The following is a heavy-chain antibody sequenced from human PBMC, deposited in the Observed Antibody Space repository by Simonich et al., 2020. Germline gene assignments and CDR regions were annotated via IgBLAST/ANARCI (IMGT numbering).Heavy chain of an antibody. V-gene: IGHV1-2*02. Sequence: QVQLVQSGAEVKKPGASVKVSCKASGYTFTGYYMHWVRQAPGQGLGCMGWINPNRGGTNYAQKFQGRGTMTRDTSISTAYMELSRLRSDDTAVYYCARNGLVGILKAFDIWGQGTMVTVSS. CDR2: INPNRGGT. J-gene: IGHJ3*02. D-gene: IGHD2-21*01. CDR3: ARNGLVGILKAFDI. CDR1: GYTFTGYY.